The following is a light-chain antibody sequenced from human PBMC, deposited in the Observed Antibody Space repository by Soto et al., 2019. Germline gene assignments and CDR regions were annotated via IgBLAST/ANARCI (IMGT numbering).Light chain of an antibody. J-gene: IGLJ2*01. CDR3: TSYATTSTLV. CDR2: EVS. CDR1: TNDVGDYNY. V-gene: IGLV2-14*01. Sequence: QSVLTQPASVSGSPGQSITIACTGTTNDVGDYNYVSWYQHHPGKAPKLLIFEVSNRPSGVSYRFSGSKLGNTASLTISGLQAEDEADYYCTSYATTSTLVFGGGTKVTVL.